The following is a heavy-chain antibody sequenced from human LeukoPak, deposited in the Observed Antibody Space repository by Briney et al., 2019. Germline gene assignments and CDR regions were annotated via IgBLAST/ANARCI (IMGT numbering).Heavy chain of an antibody. D-gene: IGHD6-13*01. J-gene: IGHJ5*02. CDR2: INSDGSST. V-gene: IGHV3-74*01. Sequence: SGGSLRLSCVASGFTFRNYWMHWVRQTPGKGLVWVSRINSDGSSTNYADSVKGRFTISRDNANNTLYLQMNSLRAEDTAVYYCARISSSWYGNWFDPWGQGTLVTVSS. CDR1: GFTFRNYW. CDR3: ARISSSWYGNWFDP.